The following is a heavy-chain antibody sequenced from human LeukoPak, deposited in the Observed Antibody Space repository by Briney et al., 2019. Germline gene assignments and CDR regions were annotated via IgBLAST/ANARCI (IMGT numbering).Heavy chain of an antibody. V-gene: IGHV3-30*02. J-gene: IGHJ6*04. CDR3: ARDGTPIYSNGWVYMDV. Sequence: GGSLRLSCAASGFTFSSYGMHWVRQAPGKGLEWVAFIRYDGSNKYYADSVKGRFTISRDNAKNSLYLQMSNLRGEDTALYYCARDGTPIYSNGWVYMDVWGKGSTVTISS. CDR2: IRYDGSNK. CDR1: GFTFSSYG. D-gene: IGHD6-25*01.